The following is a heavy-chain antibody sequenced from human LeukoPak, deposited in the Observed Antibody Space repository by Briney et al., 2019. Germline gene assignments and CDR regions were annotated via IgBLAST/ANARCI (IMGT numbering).Heavy chain of an antibody. V-gene: IGHV1-18*01. CDR2: ISVYNGKT. Sequence: ASVKVSCKASGYDFSSYGISWVRQAPGQGLQWMGWISVYNGKTKYGPLQGRVTMTTDTSTSTAYMELRSLRSDDTAVYYCARVFRLGYMDVWGKGTTVTVSS. D-gene: IGHD3-16*01. J-gene: IGHJ6*03. CDR3: ARVFRLGYMDV. CDR1: GYDFSSYG.